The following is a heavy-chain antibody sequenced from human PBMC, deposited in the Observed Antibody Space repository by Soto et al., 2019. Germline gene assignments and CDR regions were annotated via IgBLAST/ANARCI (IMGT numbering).Heavy chain of an antibody. D-gene: IGHD4-4*01. V-gene: IGHV3-30-3*01. CDR1: GFTFSSYA. Sequence: QVQLVESGGGVVQPGRSLRLSCAASGFTFSSYAMHWVRQAPGKGLEWVAVISYDGSNKYYADSVKGRFTISRDNSKNTLYLQMNSLRAEDTAVYYCARDPHDYSNYGGGYHYYGMDVWGQGTTVTVSS. J-gene: IGHJ6*02. CDR3: ARDPHDYSNYGGGYHYYGMDV. CDR2: ISYDGSNK.